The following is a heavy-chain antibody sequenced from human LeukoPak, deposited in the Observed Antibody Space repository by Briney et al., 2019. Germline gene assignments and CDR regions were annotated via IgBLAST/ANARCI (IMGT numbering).Heavy chain of an antibody. V-gene: IGHV3-30*02. D-gene: IGHD4-17*01. J-gene: IGHJ4*02. CDR2: IRYGGSDI. Sequence: PGGSLRLSCAASGFTFSTCGMHWVRQAPGKGLEWVAFIRYGGSDIYYGDSVKGRFTISRDNSKNTLYLQLNSLRAEDTAVYYCAKDRDYGDYDFDYWGQGTLVTVSS. CDR3: AKDRDYGDYDFDY. CDR1: GFTFSTCG.